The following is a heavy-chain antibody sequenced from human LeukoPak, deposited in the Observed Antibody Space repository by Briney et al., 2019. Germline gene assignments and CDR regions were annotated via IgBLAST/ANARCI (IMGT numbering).Heavy chain of an antibody. CDR3: ASLYDSSGYDY. CDR2: ISSSSNYI. V-gene: IGHV3-21*01. D-gene: IGHD3-22*01. Sequence: NSGGSLRFSCAASGFTFSSYSMNWVRQAPGKGLEWVSSISSSSNYIYYADSVKGRFTISRDNAKNSLYLQMNSLRAEDTAVYYCASLYDSSGYDYWGQGTLVTVSS. CDR1: GFTFSSYS. J-gene: IGHJ4*02.